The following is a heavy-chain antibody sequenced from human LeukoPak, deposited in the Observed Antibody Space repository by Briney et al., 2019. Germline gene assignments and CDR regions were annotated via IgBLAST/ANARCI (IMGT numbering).Heavy chain of an antibody. J-gene: IGHJ4*02. CDR2: IYYSGST. CDR3: ARGRGWRGSSGWTGGYYFDY. V-gene: IGHV4-39*07. D-gene: IGHD6-19*01. CDR1: GGSISSSSYY. Sequence: SETLSLTCTVSGGSISSSSYYWGWIRQPPGKGLEWIGSIYYSGSTNYNPSLKSRITISVDTSKNQFSLKLSSVTAADTAVYYCARGRGWRGSSGWTGGYYFDYWGQGTLVTVSS.